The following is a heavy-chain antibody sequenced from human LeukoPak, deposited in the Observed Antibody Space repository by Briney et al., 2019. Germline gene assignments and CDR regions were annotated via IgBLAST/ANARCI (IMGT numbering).Heavy chain of an antibody. J-gene: IGHJ6*02. Sequence: SVKVSCKASGGTFSSYAISWVRQAPGQGLEWMGGIIPIFGTANYAQKFQGRVTITADESTSTAYMELSSLRSEDTAVYYCARTMILGAPDYYYYGMDVWGQGTTVTVSS. CDR3: ARTMILGAPDYYYYGMDV. V-gene: IGHV1-69*13. D-gene: IGHD1-26*01. CDR2: IIPIFGTA. CDR1: GGTFSSYA.